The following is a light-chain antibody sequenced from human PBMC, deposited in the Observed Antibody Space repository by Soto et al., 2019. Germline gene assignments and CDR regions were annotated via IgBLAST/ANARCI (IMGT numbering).Light chain of an antibody. V-gene: IGLV1-40*01. Sequence: QSVLTQPPSVSGAPGQRVTISCTGTNSNIGADYDVHWYQHLPGTAPKLVLYANNNRPSGVPDRFSVSRSGPSASLAITGLQADDEADYFCQSYDTTLSGWVFGGGTKLTVL. CDR1: NSNIGADYD. CDR2: ANN. J-gene: IGLJ2*01. CDR3: QSYDTTLSGWV.